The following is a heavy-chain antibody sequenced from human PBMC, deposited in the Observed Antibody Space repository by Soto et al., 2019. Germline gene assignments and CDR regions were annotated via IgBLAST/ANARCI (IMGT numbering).Heavy chain of an antibody. CDR3: ARGALQLLWGCWFDP. D-gene: IGHD2-2*01. CDR2: IYYSGST. J-gene: IGHJ5*02. CDR1: GGSISSYY. Sequence: SETLSLTCTVSGGSISSYYWSWIRQPPGKGLEWIGYIYYSGSTNYNPSLKSRVTISVDTSKNQFSLKLSSVTAADTAVYYCARGALQLLWGCWFDPWGQGTLVTVSS. V-gene: IGHV4-59*01.